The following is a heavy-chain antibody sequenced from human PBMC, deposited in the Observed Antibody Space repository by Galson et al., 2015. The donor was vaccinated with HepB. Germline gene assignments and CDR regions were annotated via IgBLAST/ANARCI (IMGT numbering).Heavy chain of an antibody. CDR2: ISTSSETI. V-gene: IGHV3-48*02. CDR1: GFTFSSYT. D-gene: IGHD3-10*01. J-gene: IGHJ2*01. CDR3: GRAGFYGSAYWYFGR. Sequence: SLRLSCAASGFTFSSYTMNWVRQAPGKGLEWISYISTSSETIHYADSMKGRLTISRDNAKNSLYLEMNSLRDEDTAVYYCGRAGFYGSAYWYFGRWGRRTLVTVSS.